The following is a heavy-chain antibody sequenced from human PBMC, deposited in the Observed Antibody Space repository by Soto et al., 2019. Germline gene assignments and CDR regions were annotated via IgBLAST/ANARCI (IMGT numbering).Heavy chain of an antibody. J-gene: IGHJ5*02. CDR2: IYYSGST. CDR1: GGSISSYY. Sequence: SETLSLTCTVSGGSISSYYWSWILQPPWKGLEWIGYIYYSGSTNYNPSLKSRVTISVDTSKNQFSLKLSSVTAADTAVYYCARDLTGIAVADRGWFDAWGRGTLVTVSS. CDR3: ARDLTGIAVADRGWFDA. D-gene: IGHD6-19*01. V-gene: IGHV4-59*01.